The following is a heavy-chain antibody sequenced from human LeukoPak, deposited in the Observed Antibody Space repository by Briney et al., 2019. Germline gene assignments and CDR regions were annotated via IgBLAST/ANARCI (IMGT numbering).Heavy chain of an antibody. D-gene: IGHD4-23*01. CDR1: GYTLTELS. CDR2: ISYDGSNK. V-gene: IGHV3-30-3*01. Sequence: SCKVSGYTLTELSMHWVRQAPGKGLEWVAVISYDGSNKYYADSVKGRFTISRDNSKNTLYLQMNSLRAEDTAVYYCATLTVVTALDAFDIWGQGTMVTVSS. J-gene: IGHJ3*02. CDR3: ATLTVVTALDAFDI.